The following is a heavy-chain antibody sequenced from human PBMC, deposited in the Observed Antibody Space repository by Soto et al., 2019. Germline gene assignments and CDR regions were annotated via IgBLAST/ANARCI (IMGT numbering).Heavy chain of an antibody. D-gene: IGHD1-7*01. CDR2: IYWDDDK. J-gene: IGHJ4*02. V-gene: IGHV2-5*02. CDR3: AHINGLELRIDY. CDR1: GFSLSTSGVG. Sequence: QITLKESGPTLVKPTQTLTLTCTFSGFSLSTSGVGVGWIRQPPGKALEWLALIYWDDDKRYSPSLKSRLTITQDTSKNQVVLTMTNMDPVDTATYDCAHINGLELRIDYWGQGTLVTVSS.